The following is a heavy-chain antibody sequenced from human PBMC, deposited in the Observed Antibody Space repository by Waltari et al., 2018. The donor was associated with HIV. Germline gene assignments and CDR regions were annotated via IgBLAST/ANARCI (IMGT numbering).Heavy chain of an antibody. V-gene: IGHV4-31*03. CDR3: ARVEVVPAAYYYYGMDV. Sequence: QVQLQESGPGLVKPSQTLSLTCTVSGGSISSGGYYWSWIRQHPGKVLEWIGYIYYSGSTYYNPSLKSRVTISVDTSKNQFSLKLSSVTAADTAVYYCARVEVVPAAYYYYGMDVWGQGTTVTVSS. D-gene: IGHD2-2*01. CDR1: GGSISSGGYY. J-gene: IGHJ6*02. CDR2: IYYSGST.